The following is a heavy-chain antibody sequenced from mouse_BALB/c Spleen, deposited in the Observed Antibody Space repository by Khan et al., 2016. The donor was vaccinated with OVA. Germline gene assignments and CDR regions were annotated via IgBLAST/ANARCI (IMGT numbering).Heavy chain of an antibody. CDR2: IWSDGST. J-gene: IGHJ4*01. D-gene: IGHD2-10*01. Sequence: QVQLKESEPGLVAPSQSLSITCTISGFSLTNYGVHWVRQPPGKGLEWLVVIWSDGSTTYNSTLKSRLSISKDNSKSQVFLKMNSLQTEDTAIYYCARQPYYHYYIMDYWGQGISVTVSS. V-gene: IGHV2-6-1*01. CDR1: GFSLTNYG. CDR3: ARQPYYHYYIMDY.